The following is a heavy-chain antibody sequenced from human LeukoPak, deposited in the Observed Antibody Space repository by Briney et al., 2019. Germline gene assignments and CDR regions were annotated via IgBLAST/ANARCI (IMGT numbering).Heavy chain of an antibody. D-gene: IGHD4-23*01. CDR2: VIPMFDVT. V-gene: IGHV1-69*17. Sequence: SVKVSCKASGGTFSSYALSWMRQAPGQGLEWMGRVIPMFDVTDYAQKCQGRVTITADTSTGTAYMELSSLTSDDTAMYYCARDPAFEGTEDYRDFGGVESVDAFDVWGQGTMVTVFS. CDR3: ARDPAFEGTEDYRDFGGVESVDAFDV. CDR1: GGTFSSYA. J-gene: IGHJ3*01.